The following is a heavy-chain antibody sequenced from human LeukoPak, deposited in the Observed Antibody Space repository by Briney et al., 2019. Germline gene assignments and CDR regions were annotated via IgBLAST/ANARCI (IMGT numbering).Heavy chain of an antibody. CDR1: GFSFNTYW. V-gene: IGHV3-7*01. CDR3: ARKDSRNAPFAFDI. CDR2: IKQDGSEK. Sequence: GGSLRLSCAASGFSFNTYWMSWVRQAPGKGLEWVANIKQDGSEKYYVDSVKGRFTISRDNAKNSLYLQMNSLRAEDTAVYYCARKDSRNAPFAFDIWGQGTMVTVSS. D-gene: IGHD3-22*01. J-gene: IGHJ3*02.